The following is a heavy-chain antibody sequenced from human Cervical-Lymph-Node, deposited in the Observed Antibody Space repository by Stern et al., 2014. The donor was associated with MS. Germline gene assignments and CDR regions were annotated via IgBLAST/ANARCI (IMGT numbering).Heavy chain of an antibody. CDR3: ASSTSSAHYYYYGMDV. D-gene: IGHD6-19*01. Sequence: QVQLGQSGAEVKKPGASVKVSCKASGYTFTSYDINWVRQATGQGLEWMGWMNPNCGNTGYAQKFQGRVTMTRNTSISTAYMELSSLRSEDTAVYYCASSTSSAHYYYYGMDVWGQGTTVTVSS. CDR1: GYTFTSYD. V-gene: IGHV1-8*01. CDR2: MNPNCGNT. J-gene: IGHJ6*02.